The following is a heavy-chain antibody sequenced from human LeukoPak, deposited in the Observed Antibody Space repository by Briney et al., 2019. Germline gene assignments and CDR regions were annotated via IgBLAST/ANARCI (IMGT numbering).Heavy chain of an antibody. J-gene: IGHJ5*02. CDR1: GLTFRRYS. D-gene: IGHD6-13*01. CDR3: ARGYSSSGDEVDWFDP. CDR2: ISRSSSYI. Sequence: GGSLRLSCAASGLTFRRYSVIGVPDAPGKGREGGSYISRSSSYIYYAGSVKGRFTISRENSKNSMYLQMNSLRAEDTAVYYCARGYSSSGDEVDWFDPWGQGTLVTVSS. V-gene: IGHV3-21*01.